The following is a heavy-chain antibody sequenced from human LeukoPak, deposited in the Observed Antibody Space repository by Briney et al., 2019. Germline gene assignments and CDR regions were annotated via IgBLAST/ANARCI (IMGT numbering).Heavy chain of an antibody. V-gene: IGHV1-18*01. CDR1: GYTFTSYG. J-gene: IGHJ4*02. Sequence: ASVKVSCKASGYTFTSYGISWVRQAPGQGLEWMGWISAYNGNTNYAQKLQGRVTMTTDASTSTAYMELRSLRSEDTAVYYCARDIGNYDSSGYDPFDYWGQGTLVTVSS. D-gene: IGHD3-22*01. CDR3: ARDIGNYDSSGYDPFDY. CDR2: ISAYNGNT.